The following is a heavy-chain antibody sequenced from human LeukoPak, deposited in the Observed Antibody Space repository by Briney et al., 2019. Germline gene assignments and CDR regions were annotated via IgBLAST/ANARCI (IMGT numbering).Heavy chain of an antibody. J-gene: IGHJ4*02. D-gene: IGHD6-19*01. Sequence: EAGPTLVNPTQTLTLTCTFSGFSRSTSGMCVSWIRQPPGKALEWLASIDWDEYKYYSTSLKTRLTISTDTSKNQVVLTMTNMDPVDTATYYCARIRMESSGWYFFDYWGQGTLVTVSS. CDR1: GFSRSTSGMC. CDR2: IDWDEYK. CDR3: ARIRMESSGWYFFDY. V-gene: IGHV2-70*11.